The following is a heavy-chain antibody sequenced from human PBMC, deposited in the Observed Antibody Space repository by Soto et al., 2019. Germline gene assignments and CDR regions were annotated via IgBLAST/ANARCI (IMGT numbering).Heavy chain of an antibody. CDR1: GYSFTSYW. D-gene: IGHD2-2*01. CDR3: ARRCSSTSCYGRYHGMDV. J-gene: IGHJ6*02. CDR2: IDPSDSYT. V-gene: IGHV5-10-1*01. Sequence: GESLKISCKGSGYSFTSYWISWVRQMPGKGLEWMGRIDPSDSYTNYSPSFQGHVTISADKSISTAYLQWSSLKASDTAMYYCARRCSSTSCYGRYHGMDVWGQGTTVTVSS.